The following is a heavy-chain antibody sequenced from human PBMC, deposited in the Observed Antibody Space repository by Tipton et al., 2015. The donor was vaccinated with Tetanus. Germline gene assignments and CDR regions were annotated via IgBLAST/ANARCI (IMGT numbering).Heavy chain of an antibody. CDR3: VTVNFPNYSHYGMDV. D-gene: IGHD1-1*01. CDR1: GASFSDYY. CDR2: INHSGRT. V-gene: IGHV4-34*01. Sequence: TLSLTCAVYGASFSDYYWSWIRQAPGKGLEWIGEINHSGRTNHNPSLKSRVTLSVDTSKNQFSLKLNSVTAADTAMYYCVTVNFPNYSHYGMDVWGQGTTVTVSS. J-gene: IGHJ6*02.